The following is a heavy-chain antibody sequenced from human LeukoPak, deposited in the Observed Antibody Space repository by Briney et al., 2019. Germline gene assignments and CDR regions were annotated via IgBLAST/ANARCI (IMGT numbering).Heavy chain of an antibody. V-gene: IGHV1-8*01. CDR1: GYTFTSYD. Sequence: ASVKVSCKASGYTFTSYDINWVRQATGQGLEWMGWMNPNSGNTGYAQKFQGRVTMTRNTSISTAYMELSSLRSEDTAVYYCARGRVGRYDSWSGYYSYMDVWGKGTTVTVSS. CDR2: MNPNSGNT. CDR3: ARGRVGRYDSWSGYYSYMDV. J-gene: IGHJ6*03. D-gene: IGHD3-3*01.